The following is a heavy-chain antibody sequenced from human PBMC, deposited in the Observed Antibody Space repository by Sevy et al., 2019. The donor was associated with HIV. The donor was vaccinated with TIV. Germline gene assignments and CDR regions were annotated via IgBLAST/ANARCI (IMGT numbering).Heavy chain of an antibody. CDR2: ISYDGSNK. Sequence: QLGGSLRLSCVASGFTFSSYGMHWVRQAPGKGLEWVAVISYDGSNKYYADSVKGRFTISRDNSKNTLYLQMNSLRAEDTAVYYCAGGRDGYKFWFDPWGQGTLVTVSS. V-gene: IGHV3-30*03. J-gene: IGHJ5*02. CDR1: GFTFSSYG. CDR3: AGGRDGYKFWFDP. D-gene: IGHD3-16*01.